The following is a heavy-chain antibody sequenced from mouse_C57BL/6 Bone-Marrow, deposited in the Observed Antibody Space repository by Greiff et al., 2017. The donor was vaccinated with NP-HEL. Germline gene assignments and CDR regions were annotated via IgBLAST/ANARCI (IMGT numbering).Heavy chain of an antibody. CDR3: TRPFMITTYFDY. CDR1: GYTFTDYE. V-gene: IGHV1-15*01. CDR2: IDPETGGT. Sequence: QVQLQQSGAELVRPGASVTLSCKASGYTFTDYEMHWVKQTPVHGLEWIGAIDPETGGTAYNQKFKGKAILTADKSSSTAYMELRSLTSEDSAVYYCTRPFMITTYFDYWGQGTTRTVSS. J-gene: IGHJ2*01. D-gene: IGHD2-4*01.